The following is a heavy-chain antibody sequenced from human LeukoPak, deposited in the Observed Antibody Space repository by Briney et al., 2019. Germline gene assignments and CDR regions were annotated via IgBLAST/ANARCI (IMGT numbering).Heavy chain of an antibody. D-gene: IGHD2-8*01. CDR1: GFTFSSYW. Sequence: PGGSLRLSCAASGFTFSSYWMSWVRQAPGKGLEWVANIKQDGSEKYYVDSVKGRFTISRDNAKNSLYLQMNSLRAEDTAVYYCARDGPNIVLMVYALYYYHYGMDVWGQGTTVTVSS. CDR2: IKQDGSEK. J-gene: IGHJ6*02. CDR3: ARDGPNIVLMVYALYYYHYGMDV. V-gene: IGHV3-7*01.